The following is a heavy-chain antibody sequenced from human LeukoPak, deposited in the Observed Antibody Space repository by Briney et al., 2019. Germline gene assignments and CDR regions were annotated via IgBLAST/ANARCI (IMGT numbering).Heavy chain of an antibody. J-gene: IGHJ4*02. CDR1: GFTFSTYV. Sequence: GGSLRLSCAASGFTFSTYVMSWVHQAPGKGLEWVSGISGSGDNTYYADSVKGRFTISRDNSKNTLYLQMNSLRAEDTAVYYCAKGSGYDTDFDYWGQGTLVSVSS. CDR3: AKGSGYDTDFDY. CDR2: ISGSGDNT. D-gene: IGHD5-12*01. V-gene: IGHV3-23*01.